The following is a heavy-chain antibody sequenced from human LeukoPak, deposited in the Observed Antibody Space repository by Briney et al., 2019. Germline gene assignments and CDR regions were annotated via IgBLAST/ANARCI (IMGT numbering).Heavy chain of an antibody. Sequence: SETLSLTCTVSGGSMSSYYWSWIRQPAGKGLEWIGRIYTSGGTNYNPSLKSRVTISLDESKNQFSLKLSSVTAADTAVYYCARDGPSDFFDYWGQGTLVTVSS. D-gene: IGHD3-3*01. CDR3: ARDGPSDFFDY. CDR1: GGSMSSYY. V-gene: IGHV4-4*07. CDR2: IYTSGGT. J-gene: IGHJ4*02.